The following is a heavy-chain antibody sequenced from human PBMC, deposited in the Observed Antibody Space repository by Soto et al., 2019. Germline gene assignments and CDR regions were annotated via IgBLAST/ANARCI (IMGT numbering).Heavy chain of an antibody. J-gene: IGHJ4*02. CDR1: GYTFTSYG. CDR3: ARERFLEWLSSSESDY. D-gene: IGHD3-3*01. Sequence: GASVKVSCKASGYTFTSYGISWVRQAPGQGLEWMGWISAYNGNTNYAQKLQGRVTMTTDTSTSTAYMELRSLRSDDTAVYYCARERFLEWLSSSESDYWGQGTLVNVSS. V-gene: IGHV1-18*01. CDR2: ISAYNGNT.